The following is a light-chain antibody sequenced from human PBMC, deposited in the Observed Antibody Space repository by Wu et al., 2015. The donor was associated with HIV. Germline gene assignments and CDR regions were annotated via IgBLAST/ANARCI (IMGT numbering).Light chain of an antibody. Sequence: DIQMTQSPSTLSASVGDRVTITCRASQYISSWLAWYQQKPGKAPKLLIYKASSLESGVPSRFSGSGSGTEFTLTISSLRRDDFATYYCQQYDVYSRTFGQGTKVEIK. CDR1: QYISSW. J-gene: IGKJ1*01. CDR2: KAS. V-gene: IGKV1-5*03. CDR3: QQYDVYSRT.